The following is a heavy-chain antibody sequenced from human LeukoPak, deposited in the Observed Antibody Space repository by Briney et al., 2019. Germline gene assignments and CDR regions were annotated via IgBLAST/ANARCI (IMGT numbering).Heavy chain of an antibody. CDR2: ISSTSLYI. CDR1: GFTFTSYS. J-gene: IGHJ4*02. Sequence: GGSLRLSCAASGFTFTSYSMNWVRQAPGRGLGWVSSISSTSLYIYYADSVKGRFTLSRDNAKNSLSLQMNSLRAEDTAVYYCARGEGDYGGNFVGDYWGQGTLVTVSS. V-gene: IGHV3-21*01. CDR3: ARGEGDYGGNFVGDY. D-gene: IGHD4-23*01.